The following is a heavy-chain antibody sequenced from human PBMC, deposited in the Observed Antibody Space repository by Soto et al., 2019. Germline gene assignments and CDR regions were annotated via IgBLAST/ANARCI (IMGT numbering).Heavy chain of an antibody. D-gene: IGHD3-22*01. CDR3: AHRRGSTDYYDSSGYSRGAFDI. CDR2: IYWNDDK. CDR1: GFSLSTSGVG. Sequence: SGPTLVSPTQTLTLTCTFSGFSLSTSGVGVGWIRQPPGKALEWLALIYWNDDKRYSPSLKSRLTITKDTSKNQVVLTMTNMDPVDTATYYCAHRRGSTDYYDSSGYSRGAFDIWGQGTMVTVSS. J-gene: IGHJ3*02. V-gene: IGHV2-5*01.